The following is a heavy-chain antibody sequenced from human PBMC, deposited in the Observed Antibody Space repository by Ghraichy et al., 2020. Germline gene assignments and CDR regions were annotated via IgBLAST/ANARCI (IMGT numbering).Heavy chain of an antibody. V-gene: IGHV4-59*12. CDR1: GGSTNDYY. CDR3: ARDGPRDEYHYGWFDP. D-gene: IGHD5-24*01. J-gene: IGHJ5*02. CDR2: LNYGERT. Sequence: SETLSLTCTVSGGSTNDYYWSWIRQTPGKGLEWIGYLNYGERTSYNPSLKSRVTISEDRSRNQLSLKMTSVTAADTAMYYCARDGPRDEYHYGWFDPWGQGTLVIVSS.